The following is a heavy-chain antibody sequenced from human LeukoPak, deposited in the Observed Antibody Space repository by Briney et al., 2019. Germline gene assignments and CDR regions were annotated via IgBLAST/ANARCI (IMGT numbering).Heavy chain of an antibody. V-gene: IGHV4-34*01. Sequence: SETLSLTCAVYGGSFSGYYWSWIRQPPGKGLEWNGEINHSGSTNYNPSLKSRVTISVDTSKNQFSLKLSSVTAADTAVYYCARVDLVVVTAIPDYWGQGTLVTVSS. CDR1: GGSFSGYY. CDR3: ARVDLVVVTAIPDY. J-gene: IGHJ4*02. CDR2: INHSGST. D-gene: IGHD2-21*02.